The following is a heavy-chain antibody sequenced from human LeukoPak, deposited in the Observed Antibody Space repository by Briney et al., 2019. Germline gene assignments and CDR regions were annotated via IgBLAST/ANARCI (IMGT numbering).Heavy chain of an antibody. Sequence: QPGGSLRLSCAASGFSFSNYVMHWVRQAPGKGLEWVATIWYDGTNKYYAESLRGRFTISRDNSKNTMNLHMNTLRVEDTAVYYCARLGGYGSGSYLGHWGQGTLVTVSS. D-gene: IGHD3-10*01. CDR3: ARLGGYGSGSYLGH. J-gene: IGHJ4*02. CDR1: GFSFSNYV. V-gene: IGHV3-33*01. CDR2: IWYDGTNK.